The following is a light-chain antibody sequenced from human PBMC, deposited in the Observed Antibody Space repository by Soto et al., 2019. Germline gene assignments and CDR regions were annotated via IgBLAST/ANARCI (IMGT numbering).Light chain of an antibody. CDR1: QSVSSTS. J-gene: IGKJ1*01. Sequence: EIVLTQSPGTLSFSPGERATLSCRASQSVSSTSLAWYQQKPGQAPRLLIYGASNRATGIPDRFSGSGSGTDFTLTISRLEPEDFAVYYCQQYVGSPPWTFGLGTKV. CDR3: QQYVGSPPWT. V-gene: IGKV3-20*01. CDR2: GAS.